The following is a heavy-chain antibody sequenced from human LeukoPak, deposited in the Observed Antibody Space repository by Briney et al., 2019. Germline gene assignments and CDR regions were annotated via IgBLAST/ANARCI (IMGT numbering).Heavy chain of an antibody. Sequence: GGSLRLSCAASGFTFSSYSMNWVRQAPGKGLEWVASISSSSSYIYYADSVKGRFTISRDNAKNSLYLQMNSLKAEDTAVYYCARAHPTANFDYWGQRTLVTVSS. J-gene: IGHJ4*02. CDR2: ISSSSSYI. V-gene: IGHV3-21*01. D-gene: IGHD4-11*01. CDR1: GFTFSSYS. CDR3: ARAHPTANFDY.